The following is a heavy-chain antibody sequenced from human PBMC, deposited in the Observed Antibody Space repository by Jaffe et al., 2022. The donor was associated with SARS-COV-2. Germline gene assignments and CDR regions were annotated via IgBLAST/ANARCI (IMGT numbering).Heavy chain of an antibody. CDR1: GYIFTSYA. CDR3: ARDRDYSLGLGALAT. D-gene: IGHD1-26*01. V-gene: IGHV1-3*01. CDR2: INAGNGNT. Sequence: QVQLVQSGAEVKKPGASVKVSCKASGYIFTSYAIHWVRQAPGQRLEWMGWINAGNGNTKFSQKFQGRVTITRDTSASTVYMELSSLGSEDTAVYYCARDRDYSLGLGALATWGQGTLVTVSS. J-gene: IGHJ5*02.